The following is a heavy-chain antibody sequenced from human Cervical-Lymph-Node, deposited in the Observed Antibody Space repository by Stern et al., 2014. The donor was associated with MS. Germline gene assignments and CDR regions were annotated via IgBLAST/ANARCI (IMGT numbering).Heavy chain of an antibody. J-gene: IGHJ2*01. D-gene: IGHD2-21*01. CDR2: INPSGGST. V-gene: IGHV1-46*01. CDR1: GYTFTSYY. CDR3: ARIRGDPYWYFDL. Sequence: QVQLVQSGAEVKKPGASVKVSCKASGYTFTSYYMHWVRQAPGQGLEWMGIINPSGGSTSYAQKFQGRVTMTRDTYTSTVYMELSSLRSEDTAVYYCARIRGDPYWYFDLWGRGTLVTVSS.